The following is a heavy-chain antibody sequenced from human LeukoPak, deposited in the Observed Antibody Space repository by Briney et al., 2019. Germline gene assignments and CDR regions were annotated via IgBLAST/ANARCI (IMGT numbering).Heavy chain of an antibody. CDR3: AREAGYYGDY. CDR2: INPSGGTT. Sequence: ASVKVSCKASGYTFTRYYMHWVRQAPEQGLEWMGIINPSGGTTSYAQKFQGRVTMTRDTSTSTVCMELSSLRSEDTAVYYCAREAGYYGDYWGQGTLVTVSS. V-gene: IGHV1-46*01. D-gene: IGHD3-3*01. J-gene: IGHJ4*02. CDR1: GYTFTRYY.